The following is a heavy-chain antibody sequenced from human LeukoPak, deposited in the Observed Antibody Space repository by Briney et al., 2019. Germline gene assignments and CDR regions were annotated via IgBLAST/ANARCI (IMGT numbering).Heavy chain of an antibody. CDR3: AKYPSGREGGFDH. D-gene: IGHD3-16*01. V-gene: IGHV3-23*01. CDR1: GFTFSSYA. CDR2: ISGSGIST. Sequence: GGSLRLSCAASGFTFSSYAMNWVRQAPAKGLEWVSTISGSGISTYYGDSVKGRFTISRDNSKNTLYLQMNSLRAEDTAIYYCAKYPSGREGGFDHWGQGTLVTVSS. J-gene: IGHJ4*02.